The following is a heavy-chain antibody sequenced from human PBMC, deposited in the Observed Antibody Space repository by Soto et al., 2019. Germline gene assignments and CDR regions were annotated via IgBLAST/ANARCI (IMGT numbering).Heavy chain of an antibody. CDR2: IYYSGNT. J-gene: IGHJ6*02. Sequence: QVPLQESGPGLVKPSETLSLTCTESGDSMSPFYWNWIRQSPGKGLEWIGYIYYSGNTNYNPSLKSRVAISVDTSKNQFYLKLSSVTAADTAVYYCARGVYDYWSGYYAGSGLDVWGQGTTVTVSS. CDR1: GDSMSPFY. CDR3: ARGVYDYWSGYYAGSGLDV. V-gene: IGHV4-59*13. D-gene: IGHD3-3*01.